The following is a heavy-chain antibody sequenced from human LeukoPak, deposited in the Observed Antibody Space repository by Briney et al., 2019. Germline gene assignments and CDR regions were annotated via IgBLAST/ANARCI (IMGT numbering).Heavy chain of an antibody. CDR3: AEWRAAAGTVDY. CDR1: GGSISSSSYY. D-gene: IGHD6-13*01. J-gene: IGHJ4*02. Sequence: NSSETLSLTCTVSGGSISSSSYYWGWIRQPPGKGLEWIGSIYYSGSTYYNPSLKSRIIISVDTSKNQFSLKLSSVTAADTAVYYCAEWRAAAGTVDYWGQGTLVTVSS. CDR2: IYYSGST. V-gene: IGHV4-39*07.